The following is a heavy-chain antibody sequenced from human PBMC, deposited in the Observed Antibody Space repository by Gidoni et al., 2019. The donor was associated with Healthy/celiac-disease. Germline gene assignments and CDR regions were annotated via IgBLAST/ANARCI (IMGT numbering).Heavy chain of an antibody. Sequence: EVQLLESGGGLVQPGGSLRLAWSASGFTFSSYAMSWVRQAPGKGLEWVSAISGSGGSTYYADSVKGRFTISRDNSKNTLYLQMNSLRAEDTAVYYCAKDRIAARFPRTNWFDPWGQGTLVTVSS. J-gene: IGHJ5*02. CDR2: ISGSGGST. CDR3: AKDRIAARFPRTNWFDP. CDR1: GFTFSSYA. V-gene: IGHV3-23*01. D-gene: IGHD6-6*01.